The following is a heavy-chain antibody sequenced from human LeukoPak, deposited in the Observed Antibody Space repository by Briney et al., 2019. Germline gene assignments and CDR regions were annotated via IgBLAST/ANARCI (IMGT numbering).Heavy chain of an antibody. Sequence: GGSLRLSCAASGFTFSSYSMNWVRQAPGKGLEWVSSISSSSSYIYYADSVKGRFTISRDNAKSSLYLQMNSLRAEDTAVYYCARDGYRTRGWFDPWGQGTLVTVSS. CDR2: ISSSSSYI. CDR1: GFTFSSYS. CDR3: ARDGYRTRGWFDP. D-gene: IGHD3-16*02. V-gene: IGHV3-21*01. J-gene: IGHJ5*02.